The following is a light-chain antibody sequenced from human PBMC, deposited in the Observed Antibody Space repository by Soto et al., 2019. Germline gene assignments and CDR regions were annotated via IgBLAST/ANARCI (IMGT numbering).Light chain of an antibody. CDR2: GAS. CDR1: QSIRSN. J-gene: IGKJ1*01. CDR3: QQYYNWTRT. V-gene: IGKV3-15*01. Sequence: EIVLTQSPGTLSLSPGERATLSCRASQSIRSNYVAWYQQKPGQGPRLLIYGASARASGIPDRLSGSGSGTEFTLSISSLQSEDFAVYYCQQYYNWTRTFGQGTKVDIX.